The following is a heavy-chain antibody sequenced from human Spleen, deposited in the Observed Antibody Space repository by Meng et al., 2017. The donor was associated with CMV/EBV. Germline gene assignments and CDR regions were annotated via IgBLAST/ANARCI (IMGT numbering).Heavy chain of an antibody. V-gene: IGHV3-33*01. Sequence: GESLKISCAASGFTFSSYGMHWVRQAPGKGLEWVAVIWYDGSNKYYADSVKGRFTISRDNSKNTLYLQMNSLRAEDTAVYYCVRGGGWFDPWGQGTLVTVSS. CDR3: VRGGGWFDP. CDR1: GFTFSSYG. J-gene: IGHJ5*02. CDR2: IWYDGSNK.